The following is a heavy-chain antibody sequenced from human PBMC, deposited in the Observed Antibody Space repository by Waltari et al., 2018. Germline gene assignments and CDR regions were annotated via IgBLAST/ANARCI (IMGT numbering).Heavy chain of an antibody. Sequence: QVQLVESGGGVVQPGGSLRLSCAASGFTFSSYGMHWVRQAPGKGLEWVAFLRYDGSNKYYADSVKGRFTISRDNSKNTLYLQMNSLRAEDTAVYYCAKDRRDSYYDSSGYYYYYYYYGMDVWGQGTTVTVSS. CDR1: GFTFSSYG. V-gene: IGHV3-30*02. J-gene: IGHJ6*02. CDR2: LRYDGSNK. D-gene: IGHD3-22*01. CDR3: AKDRRDSYYDSSGYYYYYYYYGMDV.